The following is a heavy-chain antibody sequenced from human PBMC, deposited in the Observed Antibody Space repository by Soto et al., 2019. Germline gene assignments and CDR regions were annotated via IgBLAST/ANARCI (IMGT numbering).Heavy chain of an antibody. CDR3: ATDGITGTSYFDY. CDR1: GFTFSDYY. V-gene: IGHV3-11*01. CDR2: ISSSGYTI. J-gene: IGHJ4*02. D-gene: IGHD1-20*01. Sequence: GGSLRLSCAASGFTFSDYYMSWIRQAPGKGLEWVSYISSSGYTIYYADSVKGRFTISRDNAKNSLYLQMNSLRAEDTAVYYWATDGITGTSYFDYWGLGTLVTVSS.